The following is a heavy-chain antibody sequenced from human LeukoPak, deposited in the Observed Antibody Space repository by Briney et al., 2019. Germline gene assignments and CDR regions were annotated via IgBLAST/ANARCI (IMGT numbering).Heavy chain of an antibody. J-gene: IGHJ4*02. CDR1: GESFDGYY. D-gene: IGHD5-12*01. CDR2: INHVGIT. Sequence: PSETLSLTCAVYGESFDGYYWSWIRQSPGKGLEWIGHINHVGITNHNPSLKSRVTISVDTSKNQFTLKVSSVTAADTAVYYCARHSIYGGWLRLYYFDYWGQGTLVTVSS. CDR3: ARHSIYGGWLRLYYFDY. V-gene: IGHV4-34*01.